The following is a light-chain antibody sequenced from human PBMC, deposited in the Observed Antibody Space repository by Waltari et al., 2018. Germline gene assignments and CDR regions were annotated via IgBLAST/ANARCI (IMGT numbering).Light chain of an antibody. CDR1: QRISSY. CDR3: QQSYSTWGT. Sequence: DIQLTQSPSSLSASVGDRVTITCRASQRISSYLNWYQQKPGKAPKPLIYAASSLQSGVPSRFSGSGSGTDFTLTISSLQPEDFATYYCQQSYSTWGTFGPGTKVDIK. J-gene: IGKJ3*01. V-gene: IGKV1-39*01. CDR2: AAS.